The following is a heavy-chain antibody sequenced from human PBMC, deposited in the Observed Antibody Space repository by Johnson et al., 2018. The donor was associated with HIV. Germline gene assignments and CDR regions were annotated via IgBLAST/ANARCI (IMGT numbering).Heavy chain of an antibody. CDR1: GFTFDNYA. Sequence: DVQLVESGGGLVQPDRSLRLSCAASGFTFDNYAMHWVRQAPGKGLEWVSSIRWNSGSVRYADDVKGRFTISRDNAKNSLYLQMNSLRTEDTAWYYCAKDLASGSSSWLFDFWGQGTLVTVSS. CDR3: AKDLASGSSSWLFDF. J-gene: IGHJ3*01. CDR2: IRWNSGSV. V-gene: IGHV3-9*01. D-gene: IGHD6-13*01.